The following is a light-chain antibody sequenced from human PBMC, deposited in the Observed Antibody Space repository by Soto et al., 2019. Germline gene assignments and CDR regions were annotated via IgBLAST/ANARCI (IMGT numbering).Light chain of an antibody. CDR3: QKYDNWPQT. CDR2: GAS. CDR1: QSVSSN. V-gene: IGKV3-15*01. Sequence: EIVMTQSPDTLSVSPGERATLSCRASQSVSSNLAWYQQKPGQAPRLLIYGASTRATGITARFSGSGSGTDFTLTISSLQSEDFAVYYCQKYDNWPQTFGQGTKVDIK. J-gene: IGKJ1*01.